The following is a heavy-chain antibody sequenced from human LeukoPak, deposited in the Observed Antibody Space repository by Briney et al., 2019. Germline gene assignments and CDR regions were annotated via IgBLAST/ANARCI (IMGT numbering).Heavy chain of an antibody. CDR2: ITGSGSRT. CDR1: GFTFNTYA. V-gene: IGHV3-23*01. J-gene: IGHJ4*02. CDR3: AKGLCISAAYGDY. D-gene: IGHD6-13*01. Sequence: GGSLRLSCAASGFTFNTYAMGWVRQAPGKGLAWVSAITGSGSRTYYADSVKGRFTISRDNSKSTLYLQMNSLRAEDTAVYYCAKGLCISAAYGDYWGQGTLVTVPS.